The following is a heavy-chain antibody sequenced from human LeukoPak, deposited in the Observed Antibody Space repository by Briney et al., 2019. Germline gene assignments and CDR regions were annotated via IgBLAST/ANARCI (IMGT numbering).Heavy chain of an antibody. CDR3: ARDPVEWELLLDY. CDR2: MNIDGSEK. CDR1: GFTFSSYW. Sequence: GGSLRLSCAASGFTFSSYWMGWVRQGPGKRLEWVANMNIDGSEKYYADSAKGRFTISRDNARNSVYLQMNSLRVEDTAVYYCARDPVEWELLLDYWGQGTLVTVSS. J-gene: IGHJ4*02. D-gene: IGHD1-26*01. V-gene: IGHV3-7*01.